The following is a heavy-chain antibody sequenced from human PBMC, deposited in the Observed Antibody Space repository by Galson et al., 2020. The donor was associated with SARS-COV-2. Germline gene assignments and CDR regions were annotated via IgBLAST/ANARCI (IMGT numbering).Heavy chain of an antibody. V-gene: IGHV3-30-3*01. CDR1: GLTFSTST. CDR3: AKDWANSSWTYYIEY. J-gene: IGHJ4*02. CDR2: VSQDGSKT. Sequence: GGSLRLSCAASGLTFSTSTMHWVRQAPGKGLEWVALVSQDGSKTFYADSVRGRFTISRDNSKNTLFLQMNSLRVDDTGSYFCAKDWANSSWTYYIEYWGQGTLVTVSS. D-gene: IGHD2-2*01.